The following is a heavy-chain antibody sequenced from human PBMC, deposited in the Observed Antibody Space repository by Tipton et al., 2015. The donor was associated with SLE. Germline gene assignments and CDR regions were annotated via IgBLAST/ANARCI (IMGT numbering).Heavy chain of an antibody. CDR1: GGSFSGYY. CDR2: IYYSGST. V-gene: IGHV4-59*01. J-gene: IGHJ4*02. Sequence: TLSLTCAVYGGSFSGYYWSWIRQPPGKGLEWIGYIYYSGSTNYNPSLKSRVTISVDTSKNQFSLKLNSVTAAATAVYYCARANFWCGPEDSWAQGPLVTFPS. D-gene: IGHD3-3*01. CDR3: ARANFWCGPEDS.